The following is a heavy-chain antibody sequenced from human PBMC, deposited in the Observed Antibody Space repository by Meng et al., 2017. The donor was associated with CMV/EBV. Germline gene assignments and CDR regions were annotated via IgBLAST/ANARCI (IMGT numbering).Heavy chain of an antibody. Sequence: GESLKISCAASGFTFDDYGMSWVRQAPGKGLEWVSGINWNGGSTGYADSVKGRFTISRDNAKNSLYLQMNSLRAEDTALYYCARYLGGDPYYYGMDVWGQGTTVTSP. V-gene: IGHV3-20*04. CDR2: INWNGGST. D-gene: IGHD3-16*01. CDR3: ARYLGGDPYYYGMDV. J-gene: IGHJ6*02. CDR1: GFTFDDYG.